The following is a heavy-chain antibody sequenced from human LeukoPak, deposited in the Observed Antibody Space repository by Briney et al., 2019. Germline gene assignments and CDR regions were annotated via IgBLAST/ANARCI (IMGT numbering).Heavy chain of an antibody. CDR1: GFTFSSYS. D-gene: IGHD5-18*01. Sequence: GGSLRLSCAASGFTFSSYSMNWVRQAPGKGLEWVSSISSSSSYIYYADSVKGRFTISRDNAKNSLYLQMNSLRAEDTAVYYCARDSCGYSYGCAFDYWGQGTLVTVSS. CDR2: ISSSSSYI. V-gene: IGHV3-21*01. CDR3: ARDSCGYSYGCAFDY. J-gene: IGHJ4*02.